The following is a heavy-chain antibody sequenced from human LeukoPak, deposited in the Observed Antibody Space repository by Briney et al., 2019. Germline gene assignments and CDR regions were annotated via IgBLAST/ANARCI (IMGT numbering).Heavy chain of an antibody. J-gene: IGHJ4*02. CDR3: ARQYNAYFDF. CDR2: INPHSGGT. CDR1: GYTFTGYY. V-gene: IGHV1-2*02. D-gene: IGHD1-14*01. Sequence: GASVKVSCKTSGYTFTGYYIHWVRQAPEQGLEWVGWINPHSGGTNYAQKFQGRVTMTRDTSISSAYMELSRLRPDDTAVFYCARQYNAYFDFWGQGTLVTVSS.